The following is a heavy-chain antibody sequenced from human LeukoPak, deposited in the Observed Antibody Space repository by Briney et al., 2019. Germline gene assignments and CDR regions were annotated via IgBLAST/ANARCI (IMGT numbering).Heavy chain of an antibody. CDR1: GFTFRNYN. CDR2: ISSSSSYI. CDR3: ARGPVGATSTNWFDS. J-gene: IGHJ5*01. D-gene: IGHD1-26*01. Sequence: GGSLRLSCAASGFTFRNYNMNWVRQAPGKGLEWVSSISSSSSYILYGDSMKGRFTVSRDNAKNSLDLQMNSLRVEDTAMYYCARGPVGATSTNWFDSWGQGTLVTVSS. V-gene: IGHV3-21*06.